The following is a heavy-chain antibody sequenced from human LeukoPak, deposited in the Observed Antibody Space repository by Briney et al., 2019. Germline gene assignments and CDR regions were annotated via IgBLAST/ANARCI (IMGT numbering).Heavy chain of an antibody. CDR2: MNPNSGNT. V-gene: IGHV1-8*03. CDR3: ARVGGRFDALDI. D-gene: IGHD3-16*01. Sequence: ASVKVSCKASGYTFTNYDINWVRQATGQGLEWMGWMNPNSGNTGYAQKFQGRVTITRNTSISTAYMELSSLRSEDTAVYYCARVGGRFDALDIWGQGTMVTVSS. CDR1: GYTFTNYD. J-gene: IGHJ3*02.